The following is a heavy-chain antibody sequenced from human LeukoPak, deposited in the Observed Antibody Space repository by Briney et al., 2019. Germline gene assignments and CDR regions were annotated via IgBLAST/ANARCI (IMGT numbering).Heavy chain of an antibody. Sequence: KPSETLSLTCTASGYSISSGYYWGWIRQPPGKGLEWIGSIYHSGSTYYNPSLKSRVTISVDTSKNQFSLKLSSVTAADTAVYYCARDPPGPAYYYDQIEDAFDIWGRGTMVTVSS. CDR1: GYSISSGYY. CDR3: ARDPPGPAYYYDQIEDAFDI. CDR2: IYHSGST. V-gene: IGHV4-38-2*02. J-gene: IGHJ3*02. D-gene: IGHD3-22*01.